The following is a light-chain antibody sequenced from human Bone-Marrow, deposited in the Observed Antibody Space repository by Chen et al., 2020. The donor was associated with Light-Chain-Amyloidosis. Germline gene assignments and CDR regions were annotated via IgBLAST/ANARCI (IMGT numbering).Light chain of an antibody. CDR1: SSDVGGDNH. CDR2: EVT. Sequence: QSALTQPAYGSGTPGQSIPIPCPGTSSDVGGDNHVSWYQQHPDKAPKLMIYEVTNRPSWVPDRFSGSKSDNTASLTISGLQTEDEADYFCSSYTITNTLVFGSGTRVTVL. J-gene: IGLJ1*01. V-gene: IGLV2-14*01. CDR3: SSYTITNTLV.